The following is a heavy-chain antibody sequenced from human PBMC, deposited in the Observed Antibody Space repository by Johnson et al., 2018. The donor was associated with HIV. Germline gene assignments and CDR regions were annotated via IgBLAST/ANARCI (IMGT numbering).Heavy chain of an antibody. CDR1: GFTFSSYA. V-gene: IGHV3-30*02. Sequence: QVQLVESGGGVVQPGRSLRLSCAASGFTFSSYAMHWVRQAPGKGLEWVAFIRFDGSNKYYVDSVKGRFTISRDSSKNTLYLQMNSLRPEDTAVYYCAKHNGLDSSWPFDAFDIWGQGTRVTVSS. J-gene: IGHJ3*02. CDR2: IRFDGSNK. D-gene: IGHD6-13*01. CDR3: AKHNGLDSSWPFDAFDI.